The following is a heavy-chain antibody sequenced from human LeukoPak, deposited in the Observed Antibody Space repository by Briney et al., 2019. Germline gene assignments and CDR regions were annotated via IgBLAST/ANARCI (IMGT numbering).Heavy chain of an antibody. CDR2: IKQDGSDK. CDR3: VSTTRSSPFDN. CDR1: GFTFSAYW. D-gene: IGHD1-1*01. J-gene: IGHJ4*02. V-gene: IGHV3-7*03. Sequence: GGSLRLSCAASGFTFSAYWMSWVRQAPGKGLEWLANIKQDGSDKQYVDSVKGRFAVSRDNAKTSVYLQMNSLRAEDTAVYYCVSTTRSSPFDNWGQGTLVTVSS.